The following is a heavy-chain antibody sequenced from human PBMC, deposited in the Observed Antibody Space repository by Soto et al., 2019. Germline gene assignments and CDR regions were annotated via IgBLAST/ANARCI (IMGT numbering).Heavy chain of an antibody. CDR2: IYHSGST. CDR3: ARRYYDFWSGYQGWFDP. D-gene: IGHD3-3*01. J-gene: IGHJ5*02. CDR1: SGSISSSNW. V-gene: IGHV4-4*02. Sequence: QVQLQESGPGLVKPSGTLSLTCAVSSGSISSSNWWSWVRQPPGKGLEWIGEIYHSGSTNYNPSLKSRVTISVDKSKNQFSLKLSSVTAADTAVYYCARRYYDFWSGYQGWFDPWGQGTLVTVSS.